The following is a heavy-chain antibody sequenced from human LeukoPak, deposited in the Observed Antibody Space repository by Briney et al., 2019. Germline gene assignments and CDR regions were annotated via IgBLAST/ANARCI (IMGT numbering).Heavy chain of an antibody. D-gene: IGHD3-9*01. J-gene: IGHJ2*01. Sequence: SDTLSLTCAASIYSISSTHWWGLSRQPPGEGLELIGIIYYSGTTYYTASLKSRVTMSVDASKNQFSLQLNTVTAVDTAVDYCARSTYYNIFTGYYGYFDLWGRGTLVTVSS. CDR1: IYSISSTHW. CDR2: IYYSGTT. CDR3: ARSTYYNIFTGYYGYFDL. V-gene: IGHV4-28*01.